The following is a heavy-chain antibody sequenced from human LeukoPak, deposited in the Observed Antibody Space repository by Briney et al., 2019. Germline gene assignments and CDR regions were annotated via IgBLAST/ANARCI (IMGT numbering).Heavy chain of an antibody. V-gene: IGHV3-23*01. Sequence: PGGSLRLSCAASGFTFSSYAMSWVRQAPGKGLEWGSAISGSGGGTYYADSVKGRFTISRDNSKNTLYLQMNSLRAEDTAVYYCARYSGYDYVTPFDYWGQGTLVTVSS. CDR3: ARYSGYDYVTPFDY. CDR1: GFTFSSYA. D-gene: IGHD5-12*01. CDR2: ISGSGGGT. J-gene: IGHJ4*02.